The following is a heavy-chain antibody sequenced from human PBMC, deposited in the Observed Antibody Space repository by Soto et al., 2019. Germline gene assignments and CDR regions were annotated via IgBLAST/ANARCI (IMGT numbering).Heavy chain of an antibody. CDR3: GRGLYGDYATIDY. CDR2: MNPNSGNT. J-gene: IGHJ4*02. D-gene: IGHD4-17*01. V-gene: IGHV1-8*01. Sequence: QVQLVQSGAEVKKPGASVKVSCKASGYTFTSYDINWVRQATGQGLEWMGWMNPNSGNTGYAQKFQGRVTMTRNTSVSTAYMELSSLRSEDTALYYCGRGLYGDYATIDYWCQGTLVTVSS. CDR1: GYTFTSYD.